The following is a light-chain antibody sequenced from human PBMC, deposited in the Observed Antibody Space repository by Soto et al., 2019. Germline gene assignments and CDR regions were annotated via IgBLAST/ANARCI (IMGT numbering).Light chain of an antibody. V-gene: IGKV1-39*01. CDR2: SAS. CDR3: QQSFSTPT. Sequence: IRMTPSPSSQSTSIGDRVTITFRASQRINIYLNWYRQKPGKAPELLIYSASNLQSGVPSRFSGSGSGTDFTLTISGLQSEDFATYYCQQSFSTPTFGQGTRLEI. CDR1: QRINIY. J-gene: IGKJ5*01.